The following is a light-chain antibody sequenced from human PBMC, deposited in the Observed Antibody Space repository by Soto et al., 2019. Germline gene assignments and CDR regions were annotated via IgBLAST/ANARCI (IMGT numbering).Light chain of an antibody. Sequence: EIVLTQYPGSRSLSPGERATLSCRASQSVSRNLAWYQQKPGQAPRLLIYGASNRATGIPDRFSGSGSGTDVTLTISRLEKEDFAVYYCHQRQSWTRTFGQGTKVDIK. V-gene: IGKV3-11*01. CDR3: HQRQSWTRT. J-gene: IGKJ1*01. CDR1: QSVSRN. CDR2: GAS.